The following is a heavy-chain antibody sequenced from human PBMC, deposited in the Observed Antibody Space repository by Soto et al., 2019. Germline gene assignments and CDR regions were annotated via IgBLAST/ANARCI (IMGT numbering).Heavy chain of an antibody. CDR3: ARDGILAPQYSSSWFYYYGMDV. Sequence: PGGSLRLSWAASGFTFSSYWMHWVRQAPGNGLVWVSRINSDGSSTSYADSVKGRFTISRDNAKNTLYLQMNSLRAEDTAVYYCARDGILAPQYSSSWFYYYGMDVWGQGTTVTVSS. J-gene: IGHJ6*02. CDR1: GFTFSSYW. V-gene: IGHV3-74*01. CDR2: INSDGSST. D-gene: IGHD6-13*01.